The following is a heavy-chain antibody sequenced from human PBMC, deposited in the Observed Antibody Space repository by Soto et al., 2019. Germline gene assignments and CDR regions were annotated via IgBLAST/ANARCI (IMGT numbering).Heavy chain of an antibody. CDR1: GGTFSSYT. Sequence: QVQLVQSGAEVKKPGSSVKVSCKASGGTFSSYTISWVRQAPGQGLEWMGRIIPILGIANYAQKFQGRVTITADKSTSTAYMELSSLRSEDTAVYYCARSRYATSRSNWYFDLWGRGTLVTVSS. D-gene: IGHD2-8*01. CDR2: IIPILGIA. V-gene: IGHV1-69*02. J-gene: IGHJ2*01. CDR3: ARSRYATSRSNWYFDL.